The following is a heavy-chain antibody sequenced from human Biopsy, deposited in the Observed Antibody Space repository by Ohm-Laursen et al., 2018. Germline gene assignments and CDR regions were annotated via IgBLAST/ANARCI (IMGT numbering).Heavy chain of an antibody. CDR3: ARESDSSGYYYRDY. Sequence: TLSLTCAVYGGAFTGYYWSWIRQPPGKGLEWIGEINHSGSTNYNPSLKSRVTISLATSKNQLSLKLGSVTAADTAVYYCARESDSSGYYYRDYWGQGTLVTVSS. CDR2: INHSGST. V-gene: IGHV4-34*01. J-gene: IGHJ4*02. CDR1: GGAFTGYY. D-gene: IGHD3-22*01.